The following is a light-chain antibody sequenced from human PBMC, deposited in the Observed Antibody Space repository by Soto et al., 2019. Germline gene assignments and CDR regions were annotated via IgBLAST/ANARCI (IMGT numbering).Light chain of an antibody. J-gene: IGLJ2*01. CDR2: RNN. V-gene: IGLV1-47*01. CDR3: ATWDDSRSGPV. CDR1: SSNIGSNY. Sequence: QSVLTQPPSASGTPGQRVTISCSGSSSNIGSNYVYWYQQLPGTDPKLLIYRNNQRPSGVPDRFSGAKSGTSASLAFSGLRSEDEADYYCATWDDSRSGPVFGEGTKLTVL.